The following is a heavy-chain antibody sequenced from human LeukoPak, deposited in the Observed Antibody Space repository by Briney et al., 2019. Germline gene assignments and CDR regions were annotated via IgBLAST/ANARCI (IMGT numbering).Heavy chain of an antibody. CDR2: KSYDGSNK. Sequence: PGGSLRLSCAASGFTFSSYAMHWVRQAPGKGLEWVAVKSYDGSNKYYADSVKGRFTISRDTSTNTLYLQLNSLRVDDTAVYFCAKEWRFSSSWYQYYFDYWGQGTLVTVSS. J-gene: IGHJ4*02. V-gene: IGHV3-30-3*01. D-gene: IGHD6-13*01. CDR3: AKEWRFSSSWYQYYFDY. CDR1: GFTFSSYA.